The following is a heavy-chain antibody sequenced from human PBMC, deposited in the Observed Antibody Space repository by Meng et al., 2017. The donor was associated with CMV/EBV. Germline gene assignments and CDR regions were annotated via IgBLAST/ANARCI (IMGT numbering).Heavy chain of an antibody. CDR1: GYTFTSYG. D-gene: IGHD6-13*01. Sequence: ASVKVSCKASGYTFTSYGISWVRQAPGQGLEWMGWISAYNGNTNYAQKLQGRVTMTTDTSTSTAYMELRSLRSEDTAVYYCARGLRYSSSWLFQHDYWGQGTLVTVSS. CDR2: ISAYNGNT. CDR3: ARGLRYSSSWLFQHDY. V-gene: IGHV1-18*01. J-gene: IGHJ4*02.